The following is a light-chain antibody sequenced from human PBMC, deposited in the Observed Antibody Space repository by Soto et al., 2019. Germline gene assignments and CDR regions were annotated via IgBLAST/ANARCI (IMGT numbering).Light chain of an antibody. CDR1: QDISNH. V-gene: IGKV1-16*02. J-gene: IGKJ1*01. CDR3: QQYNSYVWT. CDR2: AAS. Sequence: DIQMTQSPSSLSASVGDRVTITCRASQDISNHLVWFQQKPGKAPKSLIYAASSLQSGVPSKFSGSGSGTDFTLTISSLQSEDFATYYCQQYNSYVWTFGQGTKVEIK.